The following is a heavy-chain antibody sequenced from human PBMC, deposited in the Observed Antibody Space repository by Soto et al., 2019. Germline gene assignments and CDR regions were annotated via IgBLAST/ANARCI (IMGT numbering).Heavy chain of an antibody. J-gene: IGHJ3*02. CDR3: ARDSLELGAFDI. CDR2: ISDDGSNK. CDR1: GFTFSSYA. Sequence: QVQLVESGGGVVQPGRSLRLSCAASGFTFSSYAMHWVRQAPGKGLEWGAVISDDGSNKYYADSVKGRFTISRDNSKITLYLQMNSLRAEDTAVDYCARDSLELGAFDIWGQGTMVTVSS. V-gene: IGHV3-30-3*01. D-gene: IGHD1-7*01.